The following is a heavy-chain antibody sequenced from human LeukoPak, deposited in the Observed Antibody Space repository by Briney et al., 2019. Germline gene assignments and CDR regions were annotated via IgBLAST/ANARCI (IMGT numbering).Heavy chain of an antibody. J-gene: IGHJ4*02. V-gene: IGHV3-9*01. CDR3: AKDIHSSSWYGTSSFDY. CDR1: GFTFDDYA. Sequence: PGGSLRLSCAASGFTFDDYAMHWVRQAPGKGLEWVSGISWNSGSIGYADSVKGRFTISRDNAKNSPYLQMNSLRAEDTALYYCAKDIHSSSWYGTSSFDYWGQGTLVTVSS. CDR2: ISWNSGSI. D-gene: IGHD6-13*01.